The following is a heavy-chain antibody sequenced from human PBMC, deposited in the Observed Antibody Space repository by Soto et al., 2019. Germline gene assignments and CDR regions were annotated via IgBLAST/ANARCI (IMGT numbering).Heavy chain of an antibody. CDR3: AREGYYDSSGYYDPADFQH. D-gene: IGHD3-22*01. V-gene: IGHV1-46*01. Sequence: ASVKVSCKASGYTFTNYAMHWVRQAPGQGLEWMGIINPSGGSTSYAQKFQGRVTMTRDTSTSTVYMELSSLRSEDTAVYYCAREGYYDSSGYYDPADFQHWGQGTLVTVS. CDR2: INPSGGST. J-gene: IGHJ1*01. CDR1: GYTFTNYA.